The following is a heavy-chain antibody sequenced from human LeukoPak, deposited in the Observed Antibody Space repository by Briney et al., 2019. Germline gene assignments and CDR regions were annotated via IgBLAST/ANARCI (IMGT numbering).Heavy chain of an antibody. V-gene: IGHV4-4*07. CDR1: GGSISSYY. CDR2: LHTSGST. CDR3: ERGSSRFDY. J-gene: IGHJ4*02. Sequence: SETLSLTCTVSGGSISSYYWSWIRQPAGEGLEWIGRLHTSGSTHYNPSLKSRVAMSVDTSKNQFSLKLSSATAADTAVYYCERGSSRFDYWGQGTLVTVSS.